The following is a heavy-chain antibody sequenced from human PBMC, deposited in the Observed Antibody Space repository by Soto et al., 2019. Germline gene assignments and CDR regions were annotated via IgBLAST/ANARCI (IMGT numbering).Heavy chain of an antibody. CDR3: ARGVTGTLDY. V-gene: IGHV4-38-2*01. CDR2: VYYNWIT. J-gene: IGHJ4*02. D-gene: IGHD2-21*02. CDR1: GYSISSGYY. Sequence: PSETLSLTCAVSGYSISSGYYWNLIRQSPGKGLEWIGCVYYNWITFTNPSLKSRVTMTADTSKNHFSLRLTSVTAADAATYFCARGVTGTLDYWGQGALVTISS.